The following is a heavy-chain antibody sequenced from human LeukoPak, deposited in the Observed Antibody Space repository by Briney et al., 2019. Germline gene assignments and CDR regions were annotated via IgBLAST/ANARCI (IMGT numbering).Heavy chain of an antibody. CDR2: IYYSGST. CDR3: ARGSVLLWFGEPRYRFDL. Sequence: SETLSLTCTVSGGSISSYYWSWIRQPPGKGLEWIGYIYYSGSTNYNPSLKSRVTISVDTSKNQFSLKLSSVTAADTAVYYCARGSVLLWFGEPRYRFDLWGRGTLVTVSS. V-gene: IGHV4-59*01. J-gene: IGHJ2*01. CDR1: GGSISSYY. D-gene: IGHD3-10*01.